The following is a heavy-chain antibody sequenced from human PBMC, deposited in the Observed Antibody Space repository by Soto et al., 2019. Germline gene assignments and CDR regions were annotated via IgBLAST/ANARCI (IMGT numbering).Heavy chain of an antibody. CDR3: VNSPDYDYVWGPTEV. Sequence: GGSLRLSCSASGFTFSSYAMHWVRQAPGKGLEYVSAISSNGGSTYYADSVKGRFTISRDNSKNTLYLQMSSLRAEDTAVYYCVNSPDYDYVWGPTEVWGQGTLVTVSS. D-gene: IGHD3-16*01. J-gene: IGHJ4*02. CDR2: ISSNGGST. CDR1: GFTFSSYA. V-gene: IGHV3-64D*08.